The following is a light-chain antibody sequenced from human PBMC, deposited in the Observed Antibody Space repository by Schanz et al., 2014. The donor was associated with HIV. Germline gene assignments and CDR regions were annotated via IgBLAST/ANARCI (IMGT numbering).Light chain of an antibody. CDR3: QQYNDWPPIT. Sequence: EIVLTQSPDTLSLSPGERATLSCRASQTVSSSSLAWYQQKPGQAPRLLIYDASNRATGIPARFSGSGSGTDFTLTISSLEPEDFAVYYCQQYNDWPPITFGQGTRLEIK. J-gene: IGKJ5*01. V-gene: IGKV3D-20*02. CDR2: DAS. CDR1: QTVSSSS.